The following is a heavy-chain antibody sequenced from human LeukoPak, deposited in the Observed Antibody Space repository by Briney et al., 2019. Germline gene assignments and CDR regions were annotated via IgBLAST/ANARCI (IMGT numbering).Heavy chain of an antibody. D-gene: IGHD3-22*01. CDR1: GYTFTSYD. Sequence: ASVKVSCKASGYTFTSYDINWVRQATGQGLEWMGWMNPNSGNTGYAQKFQGRVTMTRNTSISTAYMELSGLRSEDTAVYYCARPFPDSSGTFSYWGQGTLVTVSS. CDR2: MNPNSGNT. J-gene: IGHJ4*02. V-gene: IGHV1-8*01. CDR3: ARPFPDSSGTFSY.